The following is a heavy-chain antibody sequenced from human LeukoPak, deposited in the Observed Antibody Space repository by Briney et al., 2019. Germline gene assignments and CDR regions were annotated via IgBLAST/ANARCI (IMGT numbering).Heavy chain of an antibody. J-gene: IGHJ3*02. D-gene: IGHD6-13*01. CDR3: AKDGSSGIAATAGAFDI. V-gene: IGHV3-23*01. CDR1: GFTFNTYA. Sequence: GGSLRLSCAASGFTFNTYAMSWVRQAPGKGLEWVSAISGGATSYYADSVEGRFTISRDNSKNTLYLQMNSLRAEDTAIYYCAKDGSSGIAATAGAFDIWGQGTMVTVSS. CDR2: ISGGATS.